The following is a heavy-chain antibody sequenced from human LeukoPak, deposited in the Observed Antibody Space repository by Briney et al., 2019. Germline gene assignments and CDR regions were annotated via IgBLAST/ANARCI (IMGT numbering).Heavy chain of an antibody. CDR1: GFTFSSCG. J-gene: IGHJ4*02. Sequence: PGGSLRPSCEASGFTFSSCGVHWVRQAPGKGLEWVAYTRYDGSDKYYIDSVKGRFTIARDNSKKTLYLQMTSLRPDDTAVYFCAKDEGVGASYFDYWGQGTLVAVSS. V-gene: IGHV3-30*02. CDR2: TRYDGSDK. CDR3: AKDEGVGASYFDY. D-gene: IGHD1-26*01.